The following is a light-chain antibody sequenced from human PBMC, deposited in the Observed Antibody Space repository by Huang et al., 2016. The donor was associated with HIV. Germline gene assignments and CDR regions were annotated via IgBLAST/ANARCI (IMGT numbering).Light chain of an antibody. Sequence: EVVMTQSPATLSVSPGERPTLSCRASPRISSNLAWYQQKPGQAPRLLIFRTSLRATGVPARFSGSGAGTEFTLTISSLQSEDFAIYYCQQYDNWPPWTFGQGTKVEIK. CDR2: RTS. V-gene: IGKV3-15*01. CDR3: QQYDNWPPWT. CDR1: PRISSN. J-gene: IGKJ1*01.